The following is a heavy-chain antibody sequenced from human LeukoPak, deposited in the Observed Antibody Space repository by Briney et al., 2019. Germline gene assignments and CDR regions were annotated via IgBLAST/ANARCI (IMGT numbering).Heavy chain of an antibody. J-gene: IGHJ6*03. CDR2: INPNSGGT. D-gene: IGHD3-3*02. V-gene: IGHV1-2*02. CDR3: ARGALAQPFYYYMDV. CDR1: GYTFTGYY. Sequence: GASVKVSCKASGYTFTGYYMHWARQAPGQGLEWMGWINPNSGGTNYAQKFQGRVTMTRDTSISTAYMELSRLRSDDTAVYYCARGALAQPFYYYMDVWGKGTTVTVSS.